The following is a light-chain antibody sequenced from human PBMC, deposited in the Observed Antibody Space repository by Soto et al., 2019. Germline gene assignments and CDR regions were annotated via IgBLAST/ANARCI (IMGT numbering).Light chain of an antibody. J-gene: IGKJ2*01. CDR3: QQSYSTPNT. V-gene: IGKV1-39*01. CDR1: QSISSY. Sequence: DIQMTQSPSSLSASVGDRVTITCRASQSISSYLNWYQQKPGKATKLLIYAASSLQSGVPSRFSGSGPGTDFTLTISSLQPEDFATYYCQQSYSTPNTFGQGTKLEIK. CDR2: AAS.